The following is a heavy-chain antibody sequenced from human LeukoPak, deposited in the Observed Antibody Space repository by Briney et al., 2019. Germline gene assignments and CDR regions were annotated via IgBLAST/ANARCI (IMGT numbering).Heavy chain of an antibody. D-gene: IGHD1-14*01. V-gene: IGHV4-59*08. CDR1: GGSISSYY. Sequence: SETLSLTCTVSGGSISSYYWTWIRQPPGKGLEWIGYFSYSGSTNYNPSLKSRVTISVDTSKNQFSLKLNSVTATDTAVYYCARRGGTLRPDAFDIWGRGTLVTVSS. CDR3: ARRGGTLRPDAFDI. CDR2: FSYSGST. J-gene: IGHJ2*01.